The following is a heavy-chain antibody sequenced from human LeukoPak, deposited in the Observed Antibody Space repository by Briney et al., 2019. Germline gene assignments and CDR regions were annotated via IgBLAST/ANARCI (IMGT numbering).Heavy chain of an antibody. CDR2: ISSSSNTI. J-gene: IGHJ4*02. Sequence: PGGSLRLSCAASGFTFSDYSMNWVRQAPGKGLEWISYISSSSNTIYYADSVKGRFTISRDNAKSALFLQMNSLRAEDTAVYYCARGLHLPDFLSPYWGQGTLVTVSS. CDR3: ARGLHLPDFLSPY. V-gene: IGHV3-48*01. D-gene: IGHD1-14*01. CDR1: GFTFSDYS.